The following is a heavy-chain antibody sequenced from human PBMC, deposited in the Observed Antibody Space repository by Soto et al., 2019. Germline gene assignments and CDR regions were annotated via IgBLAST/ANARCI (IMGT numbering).Heavy chain of an antibody. CDR1: GGTFSSYA. Sequence: QVQLVQSGAEVKKPGSWVKISCKASGGTFSSYAISWVRQAPGQGLEWMGGIIPIFGTANYAQKFQGRVTLTADESTSTAYMELSSLRSEDTAVYYCARHVPAAGYYYGMDVWGQGTTVTVSS. D-gene: IGHD2-2*01. V-gene: IGHV1-69*12. CDR3: ARHVPAAGYYYGMDV. CDR2: IIPIFGTA. J-gene: IGHJ6*02.